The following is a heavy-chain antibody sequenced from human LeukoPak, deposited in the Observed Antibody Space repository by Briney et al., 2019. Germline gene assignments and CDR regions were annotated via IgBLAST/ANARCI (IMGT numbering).Heavy chain of an antibody. D-gene: IGHD3-22*01. CDR1: GGSIFSYY. V-gene: IGHV4-4*08. Sequence: SETLSLTCTVSGGSIFSYYWNWIRQPPGKGLEWLGYIYSNGITNYSPSLRSRGTISIATSKNQISLRLTSVTAADTAIYYCARRAYYDSNGYHPTSGYFDLWGRGTLVTISS. CDR3: ARRAYYDSNGYHPTSGYFDL. J-gene: IGHJ2*01. CDR2: IYSNGIT.